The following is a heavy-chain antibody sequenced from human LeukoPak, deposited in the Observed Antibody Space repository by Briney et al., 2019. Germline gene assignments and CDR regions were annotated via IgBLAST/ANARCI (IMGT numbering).Heavy chain of an antibody. CDR3: AREYNWIQQGSFDY. CDR2: ISYDGSNK. Sequence: PGGSLRLSCAASGFTFSDYVMSWVRQAPGKGLEWVAVISYDGSNKYYADSVKGRFTISRDNSKNTLYLRMNSLRAEDTAVYYCAREYNWIQQGSFDYWGQGTLVTVSS. D-gene: IGHD1-20*01. J-gene: IGHJ4*02. V-gene: IGHV3-30-3*01. CDR1: GFTFSDYV.